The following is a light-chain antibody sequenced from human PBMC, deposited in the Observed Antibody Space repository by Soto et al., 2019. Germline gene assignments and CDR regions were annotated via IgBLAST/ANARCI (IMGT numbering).Light chain of an antibody. V-gene: IGKV3-20*01. CDR3: QQYGSSGT. Sequence: EIVTTQSPATLSLSPGERATLSCRASQSVSSSYLAWYQQKPGQAPRLLIYGASSRATGIQDRFSGSGSGTDFTLTISRLEPEDFAVDYCQQYGSSGTFGQGTKVDIK. CDR1: QSVSSSY. CDR2: GAS. J-gene: IGKJ1*01.